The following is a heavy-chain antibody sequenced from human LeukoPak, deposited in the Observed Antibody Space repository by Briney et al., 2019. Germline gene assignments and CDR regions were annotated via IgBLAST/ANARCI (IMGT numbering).Heavy chain of an antibody. V-gene: IGHV5-51*01. CDR1: GSSFTSSL. J-gene: IGHJ4*02. CDR2: IKPGDSDT. Sequence: GESLNISCPGSGSSFTSSLIGWPSQMPAKGPEWMGVIKPGDSDTRYSPSFQGQVTISADKSSSTAYLQWSSLKASDTAMYYCARANYDSSGYLDYWVQGTLVTVFS. CDR3: ARANYDSSGYLDY. D-gene: IGHD3-22*01.